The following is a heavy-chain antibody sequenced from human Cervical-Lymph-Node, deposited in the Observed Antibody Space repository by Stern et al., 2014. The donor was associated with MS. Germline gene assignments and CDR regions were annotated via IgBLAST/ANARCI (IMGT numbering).Heavy chain of an antibody. CDR1: GFPFSDYA. CDR3: AKGSRIVGSTEFDS. D-gene: IGHD1-26*01. CDR2: ISGSGGST. Sequence: EVQLVESGGGLAQPGGSLRLSCAGSGFPFSDYAMSWVRQAPGKGLELVSGISGSGGSTYYAAAVQGRFNISRDKSMDTMYLQMSSLRVDDTAVYYCAKGSRIVGSTEFDSWGQGTLVTVSS. J-gene: IGHJ4*02. V-gene: IGHV3-23*04.